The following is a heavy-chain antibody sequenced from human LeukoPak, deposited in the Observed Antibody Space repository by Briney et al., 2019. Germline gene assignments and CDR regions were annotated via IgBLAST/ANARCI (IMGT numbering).Heavy chain of an antibody. J-gene: IGHJ5*02. CDR1: GGSFSGYY. D-gene: IGHD6-13*01. CDR3: ASCRGSWYERGWFDP. Sequence: SETLSLTCAIYGGSFSGYYWSWIRQPPGKGLEWIGEINHSGSTNYNPSLKSRVTISVDTSKNQFSLKLSSVTAADTAVYYCASCRGSWYERGWFDPWGQGTLVTVSS. V-gene: IGHV4-34*01. CDR2: INHSGST.